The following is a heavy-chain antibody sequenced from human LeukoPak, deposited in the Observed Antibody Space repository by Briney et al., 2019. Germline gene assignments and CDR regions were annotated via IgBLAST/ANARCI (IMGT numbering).Heavy chain of an antibody. D-gene: IGHD6-19*01. J-gene: IGHJ4*02. Sequence: GRSLRLSCAAFGFTFSSYWMSWVRQAPGKGLEWVANIKQDGSEKYYVDSVKGRFTISRDNAKNSLYLQMNSLRAEDTAVYYCARDAVAGLEYWGQGTLVTVSS. CDR3: ARDAVAGLEY. CDR2: IKQDGSEK. V-gene: IGHV3-7*04. CDR1: GFTFSSYW.